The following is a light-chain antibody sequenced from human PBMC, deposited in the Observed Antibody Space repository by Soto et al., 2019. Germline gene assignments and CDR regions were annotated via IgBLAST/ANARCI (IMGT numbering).Light chain of an antibody. CDR3: QQGNRVIVT. J-gene: IGKJ5*01. V-gene: IGKV1-9*01. Sequence: IQLTQAPSSLSASVGDRVTITCRASQGISNYVTWYQQKPGTAPKLLIYAASTLQSGVPPRFSGSGSGTDFTLTISSLQPEDFATYYCQQGNRVIVTFGQGTRLEIK. CDR1: QGISNY. CDR2: AAS.